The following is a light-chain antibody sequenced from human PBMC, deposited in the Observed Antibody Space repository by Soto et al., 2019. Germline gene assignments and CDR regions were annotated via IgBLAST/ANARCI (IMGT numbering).Light chain of an antibody. Sequence: ETVLTQSPATLSLSPGERATLSCRASHSVSNYLAWYQQKPGQAPRLLIYDSSNRATGIPARFSGSGSGTDFTLTISSLEPEDFAVYYCQQRSTWPPSFGGGTTVEIK. V-gene: IGKV3-11*01. CDR2: DSS. J-gene: IGKJ4*01. CDR3: QQRSTWPPS. CDR1: HSVSNY.